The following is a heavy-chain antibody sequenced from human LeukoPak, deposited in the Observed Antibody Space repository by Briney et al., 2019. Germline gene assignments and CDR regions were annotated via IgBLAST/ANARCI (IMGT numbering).Heavy chain of an antibody. CDR2: IYYSGST. D-gene: IGHD4-23*01. CDR3: ARVDRGVEGGGNFGSDAFDI. Sequence: SETLSLTCTVSGGSISSSSYYWGWIRQPPGKGLEWIGSIYYSGSTYYNPSLKSRVTISVDTSKNQFSLKLSSVTAADTAVYYCARVDRGVEGGGNFGSDAFDIWGQGTMVTVSS. V-gene: IGHV4-39*01. CDR1: GGSISSSSYY. J-gene: IGHJ3*02.